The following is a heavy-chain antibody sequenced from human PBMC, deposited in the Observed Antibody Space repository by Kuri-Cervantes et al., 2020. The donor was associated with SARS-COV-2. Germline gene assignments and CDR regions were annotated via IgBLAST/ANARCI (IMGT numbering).Heavy chain of an antibody. CDR2: TYHSGST. V-gene: IGHV4-38-2*02. D-gene: IGHD6-6*01. CDR1: GYSISSGYY. CDR3: ARQGGYSSSSLDY. Sequence: GSLRLSCTVSGYSISSGYYWGWIRQPPGKGLEWIGSTYHSGSTYYNPSLKSRVTISVDTSKNQFSLKLSSVTAADTAVYYCARQGGYSSSSLDYWGQGTLVTVSS. J-gene: IGHJ4*02.